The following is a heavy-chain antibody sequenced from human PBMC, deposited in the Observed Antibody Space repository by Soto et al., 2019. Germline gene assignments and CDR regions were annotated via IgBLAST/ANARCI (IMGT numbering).Heavy chain of an antibody. D-gene: IGHD2-21*02. CDR2: IYWDDDK. J-gene: IGHJ6*02. CDR3: THSRCGGDCLQSYSSHYYDGMDV. V-gene: IGHV2-5*02. Sequence: QITLMESGPTLVKPTQTLTLTCTFSGFSLSTGGVGVGWIRQPPGKALEWLALIYWDDDKRYSPSLRSRLTITKDTSKNQVVLTMTNIDPVDTATYYCTHSRCGGDCLQSYSSHYYDGMDVWGQGTTVTVSS. CDR1: GFSLSTGGVG.